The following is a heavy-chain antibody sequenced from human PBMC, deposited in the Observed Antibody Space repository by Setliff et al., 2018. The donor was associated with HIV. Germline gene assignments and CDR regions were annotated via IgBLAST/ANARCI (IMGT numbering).Heavy chain of an antibody. Sequence: PSETLSLTCIVSGGSISSSSHYWGWIRQPPGKGLEWIGSIYYSGSTYYNPSLKSRVTISVDTSKNQFSLKLNSLTAADTAVYYCAKATGSATSPRGSFDYLGRGTLVTVSS. CDR3: AKATGSATSPRGSFDY. CDR1: GGSISSSSHY. J-gene: IGHJ4*02. D-gene: IGHD3-16*01. CDR2: IYYSGST. V-gene: IGHV4-39*07.